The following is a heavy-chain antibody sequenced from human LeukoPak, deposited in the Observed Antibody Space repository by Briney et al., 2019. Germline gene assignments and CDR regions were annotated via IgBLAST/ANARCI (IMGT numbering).Heavy chain of an antibody. CDR2: ISTSGRAT. V-gene: IGHV3-23*01. Sequence: GGSLRLSCAASGFAFSAYAMTWVRQAPEKGLQWVSTISTSGRATYYADSVEGRFTISRDNSKNTLYLQMNSLRADDTAVYYCAKARGSSVYEQFDYWGQGTQVTVSP. J-gene: IGHJ4*02. CDR1: GFAFSAYA. CDR3: AKARGSSVYEQFDY. D-gene: IGHD5/OR15-5a*01.